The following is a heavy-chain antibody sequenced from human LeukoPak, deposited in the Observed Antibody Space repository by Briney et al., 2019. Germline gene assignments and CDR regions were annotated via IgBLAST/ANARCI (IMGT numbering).Heavy chain of an antibody. D-gene: IGHD6-13*01. Sequence: KPSETLSLTCAVYGGSFSGYYWSWIRQPPGKGLEWIGEINHSGSTNYNPSLKSRVTISVDTSKNQFSLKLSSVTAADTAVYYCARHGKQAAAGTVDYWGQGTLVTVSS. CDR1: GGSFSGYY. J-gene: IGHJ4*02. V-gene: IGHV4-34*01. CDR2: INHSGST. CDR3: ARHGKQAAAGTVDY.